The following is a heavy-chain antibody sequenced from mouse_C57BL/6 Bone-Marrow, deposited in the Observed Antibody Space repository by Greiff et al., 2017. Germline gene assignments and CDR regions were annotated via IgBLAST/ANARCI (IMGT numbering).Heavy chain of an antibody. CDR1: GFTFSSYG. Sequence: EVQLVESGGDLVKPGGSLKLSCAASGFTFSSYGMSWVRQTPDKRLEWVATISSGGSSTYYPDSVKGRFTISRDNAKNTLYLQMSSLKSEDTAMYYCARRDYGSSYDWYFDVWGTGTTVTGSS. CDR2: ISSGGSST. V-gene: IGHV5-6*01. J-gene: IGHJ1*03. D-gene: IGHD1-1*01. CDR3: ARRDYGSSYDWYFDV.